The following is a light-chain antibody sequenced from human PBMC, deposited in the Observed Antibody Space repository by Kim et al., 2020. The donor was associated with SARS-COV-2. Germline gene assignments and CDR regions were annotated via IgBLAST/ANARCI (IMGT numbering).Light chain of an antibody. CDR1: SSDVGDYNL. CDR3: CSYARGSTYV. J-gene: IGLJ1*01. V-gene: IGLV2-23*02. Sequence: QSVLTQPASVSGSPGQSITISCTGTSSDVGDYNLVSWYQQHPGKAPKIMIYDVSKRPSGVSNRFSGSKSGNTASLTISGLQAEDEADYYCCSYARGSTYVFGTGTKVTVL. CDR2: DVS.